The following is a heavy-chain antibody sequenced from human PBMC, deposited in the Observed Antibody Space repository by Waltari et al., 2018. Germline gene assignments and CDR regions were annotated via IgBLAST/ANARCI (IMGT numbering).Heavy chain of an antibody. Sequence: EVQLVETGGGLIQPGGSLRLSCAASGFTVSSNYMRWVRQAPGKGLEWVSVIYSGGRKYYPESGKGRFTISRDNSKNTLYLQMNSLRAEDTAVYYCARGLYYDFWSGYPYYYYYYGMDVWGQGTTVTVSS. CDR3: ARGLYYDFWSGYPYYYYYYGMDV. V-gene: IGHV3-53*02. CDR2: IYSGGRK. CDR1: GFTVSSNY. J-gene: IGHJ6*02. D-gene: IGHD3-3*01.